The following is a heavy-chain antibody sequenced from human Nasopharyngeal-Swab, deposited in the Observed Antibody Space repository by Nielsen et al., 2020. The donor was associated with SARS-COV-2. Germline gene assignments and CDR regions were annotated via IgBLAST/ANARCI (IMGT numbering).Heavy chain of an antibody. D-gene: IGHD6-19*01. CDR1: GFTFSSYA. CDR2: ISGSGSST. Sequence: GEALKISCAASGFTFSSYAMSWVRQAPGKGLEWVSAISGSGSSTYYADSVKGRFTISRDNSKNTLYLQMNSLRAEDTAVYYCAKGASSGWNYFDYWGQGTLVTVSS. V-gene: IGHV3-23*01. J-gene: IGHJ4*02. CDR3: AKGASSGWNYFDY.